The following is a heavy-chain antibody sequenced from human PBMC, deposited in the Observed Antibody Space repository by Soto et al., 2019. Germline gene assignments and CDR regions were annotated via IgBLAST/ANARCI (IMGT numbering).Heavy chain of an antibody. CDR3: ARVVPGAEAWFGP. CDR1: GYTFSNYG. D-gene: IGHD2-2*01. CDR2: ISLYSDGT. J-gene: IGHJ5*02. V-gene: IGHV1-18*01. Sequence: ASVKVSCKTSGYTFSNYGITWVRQAPGQPLEWLGWISLYSDGTNYAQKFQGRVSMTTDTSTTTAYMELRSLRSDDTAVYYCARVVPGAEAWFGPWGQVTLVTVSP.